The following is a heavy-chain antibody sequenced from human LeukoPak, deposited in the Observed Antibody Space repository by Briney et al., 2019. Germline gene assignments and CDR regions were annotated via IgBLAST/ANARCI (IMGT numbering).Heavy chain of an antibody. J-gene: IGHJ4*02. CDR1: GFTVYNND. CDR3: ARDGYHSSGYDG. V-gene: IGHV3-53*01. CDR2: IYSGDMT. D-gene: IGHD3-22*01. Sequence: PGGSLRLSCVGSGFTVYNNDMSWVRQAPGKGLEWVSAIYSGDMTYYADSVEGRFTISRDKSKNTLYLQMNSLRAEDTAVYYCARDGYHSSGYDGWGQGTLVSVSS.